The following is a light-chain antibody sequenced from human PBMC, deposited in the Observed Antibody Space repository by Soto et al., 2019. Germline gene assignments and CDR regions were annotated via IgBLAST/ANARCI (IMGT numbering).Light chain of an antibody. CDR1: QSISSW. V-gene: IGKV1-5*03. Sequence: DIQMTQSPSTLSASVGDRVIITCRASQSISSWLAWYQQKPGKDPNLLIYRASTLKSGIPSRFSGSGSGTEFTLTISILQPDDFATYYCQQYDRASWTFGPGTKVEIK. CDR3: QQYDRASWT. J-gene: IGKJ1*01. CDR2: RAS.